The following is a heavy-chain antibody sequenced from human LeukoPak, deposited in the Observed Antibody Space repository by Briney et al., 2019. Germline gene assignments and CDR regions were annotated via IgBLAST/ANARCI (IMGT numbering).Heavy chain of an antibody. V-gene: IGHV4-34*01. CDR3: ARGYYVGIVVVPAANFFDY. CDR1: GGSFSGYY. CDR2: INHSGTT. Sequence: SESLSLTCAVYGGSFSGYYWSWIRQPPGKGLEWIGEINHSGTTNYNPSLKSRVTISVDTSKNQFSLKLRSVTAADTAVYYCARGYYVGIVVVPAANFFDYWGRGTLVRVSS. J-gene: IGHJ4*02. D-gene: IGHD2-2*03.